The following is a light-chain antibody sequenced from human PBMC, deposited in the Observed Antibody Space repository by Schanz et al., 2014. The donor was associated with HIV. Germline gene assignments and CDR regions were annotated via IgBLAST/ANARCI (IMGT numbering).Light chain of an antibody. V-gene: IGKV3-20*01. Sequence: EIVLTQSPGTLSLSPGEGATLSCRASQNVSSNYLAWYQQKPGQAPRLLIYAASDRATGVPARFSGSGSGTDFTLTISRLEPEDFAVYYCQQYGSSPPYTFGQGTKLEIK. J-gene: IGKJ2*01. CDR3: QQYGSSPPYT. CDR2: AAS. CDR1: QNVSSNY.